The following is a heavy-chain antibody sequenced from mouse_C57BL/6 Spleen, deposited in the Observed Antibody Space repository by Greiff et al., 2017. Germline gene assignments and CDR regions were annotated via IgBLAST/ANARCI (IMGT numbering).Heavy chain of an antibody. V-gene: IGHV1-42*01. CDR1: GYSFTGYY. J-gene: IGHJ1*03. Sequence: EVQLQQSGPELVKPGASVKISCKASGYSFTGYYMNWVKQSPEKSLEWIGEINPSTGGTTYNQKFKAKATLTVDKSSSTAYMQLKSLTSEDSAVYYCARRIFYYYGSSYVGYFGVWGTGTTVTVSS. CDR3: ARRIFYYYGSSYVGYFGV. CDR2: INPSTGGT. D-gene: IGHD1-1*01.